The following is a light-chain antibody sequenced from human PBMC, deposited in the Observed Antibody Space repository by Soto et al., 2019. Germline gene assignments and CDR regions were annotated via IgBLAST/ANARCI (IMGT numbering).Light chain of an antibody. CDR3: GTWDSSLGAGSVV. V-gene: IGLV1-51*02. J-gene: IGLJ2*01. Sequence: QSVLTQPPSVSAAPGQRVTISCSGSNSNIGNNFVSWYQRLPGTAPKLLIFENNKRPSGISDRFSGSKSGTSATLDISGLQTGDGADYYCGTWDSSLGAGSVVFGGGTKVTVL. CDR1: NSNIGNNF. CDR2: ENN.